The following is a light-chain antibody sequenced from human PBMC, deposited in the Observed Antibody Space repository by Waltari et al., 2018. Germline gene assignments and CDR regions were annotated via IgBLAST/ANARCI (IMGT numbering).Light chain of an antibody. CDR3: AAWDDSLSVVV. J-gene: IGLJ2*01. CDR2: GNH. V-gene: IGLV1-47*01. Sequence: QSVLTQPPSASGTPGQRVTISCSGSSSNNGSNYVYWYQQLPGTAPKLPIYGNHQRPSGVPDRFSGSKSGTSASLASSGLRSEDEADYDCAAWDDSLSVVVFGGGTKLTVL. CDR1: SSNNGSNY.